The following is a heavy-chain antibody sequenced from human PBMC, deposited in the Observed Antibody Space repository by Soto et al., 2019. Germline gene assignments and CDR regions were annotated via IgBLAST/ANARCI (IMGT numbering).Heavy chain of an antibody. V-gene: IGHV4-59*01. CDR1: GGSISSYY. CDR2: IYYSGST. J-gene: IGHJ5*02. Sequence: PSETLSLTCTVSGGSISSYYWSWIRQPPGKGLEWIGYIYYSGSTNYNPSLKSRVTISVDTSKNQFSLKLSSVTAADTAVYYCAREGSTIFGVVTNNWIDPWGQGTLVTVSS. CDR3: AREGSTIFGVVTNNWIDP. D-gene: IGHD3-3*01.